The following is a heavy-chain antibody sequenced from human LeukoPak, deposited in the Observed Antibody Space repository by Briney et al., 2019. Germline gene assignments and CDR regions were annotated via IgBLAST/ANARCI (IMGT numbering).Heavy chain of an antibody. CDR2: IYYSGST. Sequence: SETLSLTCAVSGGSISSGGYYWSWIRQHPGKGLEWIGYIYYSGSTYYNPSLKSRVTISVDTSKNQFSLKLSSVTAADAAVYYCAKGRDGYRGFDPWGQGTLVTVSS. CDR3: AKGRDGYRGFDP. J-gene: IGHJ5*02. V-gene: IGHV4-31*11. D-gene: IGHD5-24*01. CDR1: GGSISSGGYY.